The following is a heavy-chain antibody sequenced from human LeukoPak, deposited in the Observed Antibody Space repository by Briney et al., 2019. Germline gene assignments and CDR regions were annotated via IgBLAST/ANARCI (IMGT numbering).Heavy chain of an antibody. CDR3: ARDLGEGAKRDLDF. J-gene: IGHJ4*02. Sequence: ASVKVSCKTSVYRFSDYGISWVRQAPGQGLQWMGWINTYNGNTEYAQSLQGRATMTIDTATATAYVEVRSLISDDTAVYYCARDLGEGAKRDLDFWGQGTLVSVSS. V-gene: IGHV1-18*01. D-gene: IGHD1-26*01. CDR2: INTYNGNT. CDR1: VYRFSDYG.